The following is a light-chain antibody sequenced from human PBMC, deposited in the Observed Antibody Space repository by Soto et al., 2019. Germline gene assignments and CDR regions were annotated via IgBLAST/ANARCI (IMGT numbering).Light chain of an antibody. CDR2: DAS. CDR1: EHINNY. CDR3: QQYDSLPLT. J-gene: IGKJ4*01. Sequence: DIQMTQSPPSLSASVGDRVTITCQASEHINNYLNWYQQIPGKAPKLLIYDASNLAAGAPSRFSGSGSGTAFTFAISGXQPDDVATYYCQQYDSLPLTFGGGTKVDTK. V-gene: IGKV1-33*01.